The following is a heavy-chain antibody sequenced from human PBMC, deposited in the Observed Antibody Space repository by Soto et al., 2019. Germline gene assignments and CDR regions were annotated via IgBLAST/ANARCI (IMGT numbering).Heavy chain of an antibody. CDR2: INPSGGST. J-gene: IGHJ1*01. V-gene: IGHV1-46*03. CDR3: ATSGGSWNEYFQH. D-gene: IGHD2-15*01. Sequence: GASXKVSCKASGYTFTSYYMHWVRQAPGQGLEWMGIINPSGGSTSYAQKFQGRVTMTRDTSTSTVYMELSSLRSEDTAVYYCATSGGSWNEYFQHWGQGTLVTVSS. CDR1: GYTFTSYY.